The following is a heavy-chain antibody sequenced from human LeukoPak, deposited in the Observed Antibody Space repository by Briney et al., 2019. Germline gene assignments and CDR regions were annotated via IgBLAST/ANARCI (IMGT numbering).Heavy chain of an antibody. Sequence: GRSLRLSCVASGFTFSDYYMSWIRQAPGKGLEWVSYISGSDGTIKYADSVKGRFTISRDNAKNSLYLQMNSLRVEDTAVYYCAREFTQRDYWGQGTLVTVSS. J-gene: IGHJ4*02. CDR3: AREFTQRDY. CDR2: ISGSDGTI. V-gene: IGHV3-11*01. CDR1: GFTFSDYY.